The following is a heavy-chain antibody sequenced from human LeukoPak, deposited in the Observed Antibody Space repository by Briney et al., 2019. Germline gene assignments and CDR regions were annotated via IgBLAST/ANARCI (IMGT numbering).Heavy chain of an antibody. J-gene: IGHJ4*02. CDR3: AREYSSSWYEGYYFDY. D-gene: IGHD6-13*01. Sequence: GGSLRLSCAASGFTFSNYWMTWVRQVPGKGLEWVASIKQDGSEKYYVDSVKGRFTISRDNAKNSLYLQMNSLRAEDTAVYYCAREYSSSWYEGYYFDYWGQGTLVTVSS. CDR2: IKQDGSEK. CDR1: GFTFSNYW. V-gene: IGHV3-7*01.